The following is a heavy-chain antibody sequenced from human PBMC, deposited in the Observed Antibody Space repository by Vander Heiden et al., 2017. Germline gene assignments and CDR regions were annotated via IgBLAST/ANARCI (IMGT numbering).Heavy chain of an antibody. D-gene: IGHD3-10*01. CDR2: ISGSGGST. J-gene: IGHJ4*02. Sequence: EAQLLESGRGLAQRGGSLRLPCAACGFTFPSYAMGWVRQDPGKGLEWVSAISGSGGSTYYADSVKGRFTISRDNSKNTLYLQMNSLRAEDTAVYYCAKDSTGSGSYFYYFDYWGQGTLVTVSS. V-gene: IGHV3-23*01. CDR3: AKDSTGSGSYFYYFDY. CDR1: GFTFPSYA.